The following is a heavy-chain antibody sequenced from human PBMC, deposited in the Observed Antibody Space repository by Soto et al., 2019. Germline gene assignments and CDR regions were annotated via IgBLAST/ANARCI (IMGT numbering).Heavy chain of an antibody. CDR3: AHYGDYRTAFGI. V-gene: IGHV2-5*02. Sequence: QITLKESGPTLVKPTQTLTLTCTFSGFSLSTSGVGVGWLRQPPGKALEWLALIYWDDDKRYSPSLKSRLTITKDPSKNQVVLTLTTMAPVDTGTYYCAHYGDYRTAFGIWGQGTMVTVSS. CDR2: IYWDDDK. CDR1: GFSLSTSGVG. D-gene: IGHD4-17*01. J-gene: IGHJ3*02.